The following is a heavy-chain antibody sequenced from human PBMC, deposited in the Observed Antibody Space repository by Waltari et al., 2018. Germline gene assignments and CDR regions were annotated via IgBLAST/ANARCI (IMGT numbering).Heavy chain of an antibody. Sequence: QVLLQESGPRLMKPSETLSLTCTVSGDSIGTYYWTLIRQSPGKTLEWIGYIYYSGSANYRPSFKSRVTLSVDTAKNQFSLQLKSVTAADTAVYYCARVHWGDAFDVWGPGTLVTVSS. CDR3: ARVHWGDAFDV. D-gene: IGHD3-16*01. J-gene: IGHJ3*01. CDR1: GDSIGTYY. CDR2: IYYSGSA. V-gene: IGHV4-59*01.